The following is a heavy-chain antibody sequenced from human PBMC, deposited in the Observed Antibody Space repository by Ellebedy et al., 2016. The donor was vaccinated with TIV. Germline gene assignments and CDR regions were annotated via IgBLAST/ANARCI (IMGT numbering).Heavy chain of an antibody. V-gene: IGHV4-38-2*02. Sequence: SETLSLXXSVSGYSVRSGYYWGLIRQPPGKGLEWIGNIYHSGSTYYSPSLRSRVTLSLDTSKNHLSLRLTSLSAADTAVYYCARTDLRYGMDVWGPGTTVTVS. CDR1: GYSVRSGYY. J-gene: IGHJ6*02. CDR2: IYHSGST. CDR3: ARTDLRYGMDV. D-gene: IGHD3/OR15-3a*01.